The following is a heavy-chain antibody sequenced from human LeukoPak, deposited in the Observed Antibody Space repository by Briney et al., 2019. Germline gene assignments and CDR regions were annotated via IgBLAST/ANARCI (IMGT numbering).Heavy chain of an antibody. V-gene: IGHV1-3*01. D-gene: IGHD5-18*01. CDR3: ARGKGGYSYGYDYFDY. CDR1: GYTFTSYA. Sequence: GASVTVSCKASGYTFTSYAMHWVRQAPGQRLEWMGWINAGNGNTKYSQKFQGRVTITRDTSASTAYMELSSLRSEDTAVYYCARGKGGYSYGYDYFDYWGQGTLVTVSS. J-gene: IGHJ4*02. CDR2: INAGNGNT.